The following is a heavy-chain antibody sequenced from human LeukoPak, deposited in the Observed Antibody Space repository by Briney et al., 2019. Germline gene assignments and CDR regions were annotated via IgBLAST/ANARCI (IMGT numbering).Heavy chain of an antibody. Sequence: ASVKVSCKASAYIFFDYYIHWLRQAPGQGREWMGWINPNSDGRNYAQNFQGRVTMTRDTSISTAYMELTRLTSDDTAVYFCARGKSDSGGYPDSIDYWGQGTLVTVSS. CDR2: INPNSDGR. CDR1: AYIFFDYY. D-gene: IGHD3-22*01. V-gene: IGHV1-2*02. J-gene: IGHJ4*02. CDR3: ARGKSDSGGYPDSIDY.